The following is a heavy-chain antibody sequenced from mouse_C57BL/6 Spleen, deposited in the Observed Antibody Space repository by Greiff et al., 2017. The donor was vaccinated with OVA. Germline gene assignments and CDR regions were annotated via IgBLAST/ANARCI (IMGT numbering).Heavy chain of an antibody. CDR3: ARHYDYDEGYYYAMDD. V-gene: IGHV1-82*01. CDR2: IYPGDGDT. Sequence: VMLVESGPELVKPGASVKISCKASGYAFSSSWMNWVKQRPGTGLEWIGRIYPGDGDTNYNGKFKGKATLTADKSSSTAYMQLSSLTSEDSAVYFCARHYDYDEGYYYAMDDWGQGTSVTVSS. J-gene: IGHJ4*01. CDR1: GYAFSSSW. D-gene: IGHD2-4*01.